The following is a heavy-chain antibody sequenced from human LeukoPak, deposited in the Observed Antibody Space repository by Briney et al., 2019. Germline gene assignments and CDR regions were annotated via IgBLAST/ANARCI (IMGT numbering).Heavy chain of an antibody. Sequence: GSLRLSCAASGFTFSSYAMHWVRQAPGKGLEWVAVISYDGSNKYYADSVKGRFTISRDNSKNTLYLQMNSLRAEDTAVYYCARVSYLGAFDIWGQGTMVTVSS. J-gene: IGHJ3*02. CDR3: ARVSYLGAFDI. CDR1: GFTFSSYA. D-gene: IGHD3-16*01. CDR2: ISYDGSNK. V-gene: IGHV3-30-3*01.